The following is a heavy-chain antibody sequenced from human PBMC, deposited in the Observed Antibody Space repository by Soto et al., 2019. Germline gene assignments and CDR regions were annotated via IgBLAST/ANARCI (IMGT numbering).Heavy chain of an antibody. V-gene: IGHV3-33*01. J-gene: IGHJ4*02. CDR1: GFTFSTYG. Sequence: QVQLVESGEGVVQPGTSLRLSCAASGFTFSTYGMHWVRQAPGKGLEWVAVIWYDGSNKYHGDSLKGRFTISRDNSKNTLYLQINNLRAQDTAVYYCGRDGALGDTAVVDSWGQGTLVTVSS. CDR3: GRDGALGDTAVVDS. D-gene: IGHD5-18*01. CDR2: IWYDGSNK.